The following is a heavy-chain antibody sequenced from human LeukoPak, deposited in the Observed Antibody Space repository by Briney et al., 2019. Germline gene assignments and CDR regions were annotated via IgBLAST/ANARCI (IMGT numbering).Heavy chain of an antibody. Sequence: PSETLSLTCAVYGGSFSGYYWSWIRQPPGKGLEWIGYIYSSGSTNYNPSLKSRVTISVDTSNNQFSLKLSSVTAADTAVYYCARGHSYGYGWFDPWGQGTLVTVSS. J-gene: IGHJ5*02. CDR3: ARGHSYGYGWFDP. CDR1: GGSFSGYY. CDR2: IYSSGST. D-gene: IGHD5-18*01. V-gene: IGHV4-59*01.